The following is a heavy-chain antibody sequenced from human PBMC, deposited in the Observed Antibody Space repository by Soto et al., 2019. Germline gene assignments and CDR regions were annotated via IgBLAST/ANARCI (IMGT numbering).Heavy chain of an antibody. Sequence: QVHLVQSGAEVKKPGSSVKVSCKASGCTFGNHNIAWVRQAPGQGREWMGRIISMLGIATNAQKLQGRVTITADKSTSTSYMELSSLRSEDTALYYGARENVDYRFPAEYYHYDGMDRWGQGTTVTASS. J-gene: IGHJ6*02. V-gene: IGHV1-69*08. CDR1: GCTFGNHN. D-gene: IGHD4-4*01. CDR3: ARENVDYRFPAEYYHYDGMDR. CDR2: IISMLGIA.